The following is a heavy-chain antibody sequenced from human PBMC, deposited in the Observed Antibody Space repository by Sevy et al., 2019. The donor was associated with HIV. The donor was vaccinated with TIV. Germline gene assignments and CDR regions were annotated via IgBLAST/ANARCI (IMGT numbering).Heavy chain of an antibody. V-gene: IGHV3-30*18. Sequence: GGSLRLSCAASGFTFSSYDMHWVRQAPGKGLECVAVISYDGSNKYYADSVKGRFTISRDNSKNTLFLHMNSLGAEDTGVYYCAKGGKNFRDSEDYYYVMDVWGPGTTVTVSS. J-gene: IGHJ6*02. CDR2: ISYDGSNK. CDR1: GFTFSSYD. D-gene: IGHD3-10*01. CDR3: AKGGKNFRDSEDYYYVMDV.